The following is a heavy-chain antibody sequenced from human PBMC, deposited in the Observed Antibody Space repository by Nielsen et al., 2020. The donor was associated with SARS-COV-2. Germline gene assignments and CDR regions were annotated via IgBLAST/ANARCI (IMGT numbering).Heavy chain of an antibody. Sequence: SVKVSCKASGGTFSSYTFSWVRQAPGQGLEWMGRIIPLLDIANYAQKFQGRVTITADKSTSTAYMELSSLRSEDTAVYYCAVGGGGAYRHLDFWGQGTLVTVSS. V-gene: IGHV1-69*02. J-gene: IGHJ4*02. CDR1: GGTFSSYT. CDR3: AVGGGGAYRHLDF. D-gene: IGHD3-16*01. CDR2: IIPLLDIA.